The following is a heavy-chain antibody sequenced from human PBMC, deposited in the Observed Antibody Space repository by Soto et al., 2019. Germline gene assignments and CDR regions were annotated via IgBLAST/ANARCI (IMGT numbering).Heavy chain of an antibody. D-gene: IGHD6-6*01. CDR2: IYPGDSDT. J-gene: IGHJ6*02. Sequence: PGESLKISCKGSGYSFTSYWIGWVRQMPGKGLEWMGIIYPGDSDTRYSPSFQGQVTISADKSISTAYLQWSSLKASDTAMYYCATYSSSSPAVHYGMDVWGQGTTVTVSS. CDR3: ATYSSSSPAVHYGMDV. CDR1: GYSFTSYW. V-gene: IGHV5-51*01.